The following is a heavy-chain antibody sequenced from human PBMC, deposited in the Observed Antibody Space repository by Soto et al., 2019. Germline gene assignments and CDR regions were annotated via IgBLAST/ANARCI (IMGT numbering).Heavy chain of an antibody. CDR1: GDSIKTETW. V-gene: IGHV4-4*02. CDR2: IKHTGDA. Sequence: QVHLQESGPGLVKPSETLSLTCAVSGDSIKTETWWSWLRQLPGTGLEWIGEIKHTGDANANPALRSRVSMSVHRTKNQFFLNLRSVSAADTAVYFCAREGRRPWFESWGQGTLVTVSS. J-gene: IGHJ5*01. CDR3: AREGRRPWFES.